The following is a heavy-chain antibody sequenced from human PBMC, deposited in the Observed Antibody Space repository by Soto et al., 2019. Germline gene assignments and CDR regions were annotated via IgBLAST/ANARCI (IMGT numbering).Heavy chain of an antibody. D-gene: IGHD6-13*01. J-gene: IGHJ3*02. V-gene: IGHV3-11*06. CDR2: ISSSSSYI. CDR1: GFTFSDYY. Sequence: PGGSLRLSCAASGFTFSDYYMSWIRQAPGKGLEWVSSISSSSSYIYYADPVKGRFTISRDNAKNSLYLQMNSLRAEDTAVYYCARGGAAAHDAFDIWGQGTMVTVSS. CDR3: ARGGAAAHDAFDI.